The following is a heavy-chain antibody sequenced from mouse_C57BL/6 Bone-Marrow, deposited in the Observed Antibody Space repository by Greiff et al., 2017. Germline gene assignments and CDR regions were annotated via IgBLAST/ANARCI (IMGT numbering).Heavy chain of an antibody. J-gene: IGHJ2*01. CDR3: ARGWLLRKYFDY. Sequence: VQLQQSGAELMQPGASVTLSCKATGYTFTGYWIEWVKQRPGHGLEWIGEILPGSGSTNYNEKFKGKATFTADTSSNTAYMQLSIQTTEDSAIYNCARGWLLRKYFDYWGQGTTLTVSS. D-gene: IGHD2-3*01. CDR2: ILPGSGST. CDR1: GYTFTGYW. V-gene: IGHV1-9*01.